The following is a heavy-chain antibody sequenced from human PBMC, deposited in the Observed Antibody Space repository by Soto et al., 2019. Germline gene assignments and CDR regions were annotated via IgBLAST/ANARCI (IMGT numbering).Heavy chain of an antibody. V-gene: IGHV3-23*01. CDR3: AKDGFTYYYDSSGPDAFDI. CDR2: IDGTGGNT. D-gene: IGHD3-22*01. CDR1: GFRFSSYA. J-gene: IGHJ3*02. Sequence: WGSLRLSCAASGFRFSSYAMSWVRQAPGKGLEWVSAIDGTGGNTYYADSVKGLFTISRDNSKSTLYLQVNSLRAEDTAVYYCAKDGFTYYYDSSGPDAFDIWGQGTMVTVSS.